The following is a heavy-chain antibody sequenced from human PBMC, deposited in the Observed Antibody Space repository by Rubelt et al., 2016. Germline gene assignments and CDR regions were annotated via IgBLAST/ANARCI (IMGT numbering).Heavy chain of an antibody. Sequence: GGGLVQPGRSLRLSCAASGFSLNTYDMHWVRRGTKNGLEWVSTIGTTGDTHYPDSVKGRFTISRDNSKNTLYLQMNSLRGEDTAVYYCARDLIAVTGDYYFDYWGRGTLVTVSS. CDR1: GFSLNTYD. J-gene: IGHJ4*02. CDR2: IGTTGDT. V-gene: IGHV3-13*01. CDR3: ARDLIAVTGDYYFDY. D-gene: IGHD6-19*01.